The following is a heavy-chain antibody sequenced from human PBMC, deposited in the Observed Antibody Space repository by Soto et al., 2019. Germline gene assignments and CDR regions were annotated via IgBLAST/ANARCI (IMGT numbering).Heavy chain of an antibody. CDR3: ARDRGGYSSGWYPTYYYYGMDV. D-gene: IGHD6-19*01. CDR1: GYTFTSYY. J-gene: IGHJ6*02. V-gene: IGHV1-46*01. Sequence: AASVKVSCKASGYTFTSYYMHWVRQAPGQGLEWMGIINPSGGSTSYAQKFQGRVTMTRDTSTSTVYMELSSLRSEDTAVYYCARDRGGYSSGWYPTYYYYGMDVWGQGTTVTVSS. CDR2: INPSGGST.